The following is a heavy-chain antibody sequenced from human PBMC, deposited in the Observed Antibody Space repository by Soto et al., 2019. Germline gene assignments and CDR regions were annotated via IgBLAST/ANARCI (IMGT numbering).Heavy chain of an antibody. CDR2: IYYSGST. D-gene: IGHD6-19*01. V-gene: IGHV4-31*03. Sequence: PSETLSLTCTVSGGSMSSGGYYWSWIRQHPGKGLEWIGYIYYSGSTYYAPSLKSRVTLSVDTSKNQFSLKLSSVTAADTAVYYCARDKGLAGTFGYFDYWRQGTLVTVSS. J-gene: IGHJ4*02. CDR1: GGSMSSGGYY. CDR3: ARDKGLAGTFGYFDY.